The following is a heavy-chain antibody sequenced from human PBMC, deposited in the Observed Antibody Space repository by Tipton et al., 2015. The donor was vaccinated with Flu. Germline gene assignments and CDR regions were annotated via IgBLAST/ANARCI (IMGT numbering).Heavy chain of an antibody. CDR3: ARGPEQWLVNPHYFDY. J-gene: IGHJ4*01. V-gene: IGHV4-38-2*02. CDR2: IYHSGST. D-gene: IGHD6-19*01. Sequence: TLSLTCTVSGYSISSGYYWGWIRQPPGKGLEWIGSIYHSGSTYYNPSLKSRVTISVDTSKNQFSLKLSSVTAADTAVYYCARGPEQWLVNPHYFDYWGHGTRVTVSS. CDR1: GYSISSGYY.